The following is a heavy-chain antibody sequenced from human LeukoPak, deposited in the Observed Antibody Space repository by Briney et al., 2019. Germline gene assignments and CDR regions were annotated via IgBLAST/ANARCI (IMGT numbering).Heavy chain of an antibody. CDR3: AKGIATGKIDWFDP. D-gene: IGHD1-1*01. V-gene: IGHV3-23*01. CDR2: IHGGGDYT. CDR1: GFTFSSYA. J-gene: IGHJ5*02. Sequence: GGSLRLSCAASGFTFSSYAMSWVRQAPGKGLEWISSIHGGGDYTYYVDSVKGRFTISRDNSKNTLYLHMNSLRAEDTAVYYCAKGIATGKIDWFDPWVQATLVTVFS.